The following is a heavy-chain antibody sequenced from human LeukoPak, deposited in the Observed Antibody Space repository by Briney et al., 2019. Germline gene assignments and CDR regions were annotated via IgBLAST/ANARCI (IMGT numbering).Heavy chain of an antibody. CDR3: AKVRDQLRGVLTNDDAFGI. CDR2: ISYDGTKK. CDR1: GFTFSSYG. Sequence: PGRSLRLSCAASGFTFSSYGMHWVRQAPGKGLEWVAVISYDGTKKYYADSVKGRFTISRDNSKNTLFLRMSSLRAEDTAVYYCAKVRDQLRGVLTNDDAFGIWGQGTMVTVSS. D-gene: IGHD1-7*01. J-gene: IGHJ3*02. V-gene: IGHV3-30*18.